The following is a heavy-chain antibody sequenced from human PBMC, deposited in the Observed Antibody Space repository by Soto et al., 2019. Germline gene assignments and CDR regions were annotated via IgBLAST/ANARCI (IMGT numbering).Heavy chain of an antibody. J-gene: IGHJ6*02. D-gene: IGHD2-2*01. Sequence: SETLPLTRSVSGDSINSNNYHWGWIRQAPAKRLEWIGGINYSGNTYYDPSLKSRVTISVDTSKNQFSLMLTSVTAADTAVYYCARHPGYCTGTSCYGYYTMDVWGQGTTVT. V-gene: IGHV4-39*01. CDR1: GDSINSNNYH. CDR3: ARHPGYCTGTSCYGYYTMDV. CDR2: INYSGNT.